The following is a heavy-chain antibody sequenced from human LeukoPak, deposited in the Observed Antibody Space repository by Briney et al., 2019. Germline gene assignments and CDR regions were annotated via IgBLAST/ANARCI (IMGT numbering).Heavy chain of an antibody. Sequence: GGSRRLSCAASGFTFSSYEMNWVRQAPGKGLEWVSYISSSGSTIYYADSVKGRFTISRDNAKNSLYLQMNSLRAEDTAVYYCARVANSGYDSMGSGFDPWGQGTLVTVSS. J-gene: IGHJ5*02. CDR1: GFTFSSYE. V-gene: IGHV3-48*03. CDR3: ARVANSGYDSMGSGFDP. CDR2: ISSSGSTI. D-gene: IGHD5-12*01.